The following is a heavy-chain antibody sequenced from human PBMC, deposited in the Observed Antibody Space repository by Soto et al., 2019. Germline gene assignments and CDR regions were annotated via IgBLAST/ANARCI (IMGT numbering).Heavy chain of an antibody. Sequence: QVQLVQPGAEVRKPGASVNISCRASGFSFSDNLINWVRQAPGQSLEWMGWINPDNGNTSYSQTFQGRVTISRHSSASIAYVEVSDLTSEDTAVYYCARDILSVGPRANDAFDVWGQGTMVTVSS. CDR2: INPDNGNT. J-gene: IGHJ3*01. CDR1: GFSFSDNL. D-gene: IGHD2-8*02. CDR3: ARDILSVGPRANDAFDV. V-gene: IGHV1-3*01.